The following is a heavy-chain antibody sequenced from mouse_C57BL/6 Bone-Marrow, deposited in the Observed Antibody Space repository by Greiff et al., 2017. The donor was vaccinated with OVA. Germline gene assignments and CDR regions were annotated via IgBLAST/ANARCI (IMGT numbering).Heavy chain of an antibody. J-gene: IGHJ2*01. CDR1: GYSFTSYY. Sequence: VQLQQSGPELVKPGASVKISCKASGYSFTSYYIHWVKQRPGQGLEWIGWIYPGSGNTKYNEKFKGKATLTADTSSSTAYMQLSSLTSEDSAVYYCGGYDGYYFDYWGQGTTLTVSS. CDR2: IYPGSGNT. V-gene: IGHV1-66*01. CDR3: GGYDGYYFDY. D-gene: IGHD2-3*01.